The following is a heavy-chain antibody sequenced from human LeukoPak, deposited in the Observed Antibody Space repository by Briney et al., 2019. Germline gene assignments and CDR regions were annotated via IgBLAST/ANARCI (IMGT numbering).Heavy chain of an antibody. Sequence: PSETLSLTCTVSGVSISSGDRYWSWLRQSPGKGLEWIVYIYSTGNTYYNPSLKSRVIISVDTSKNQFSLELNSVTAADTAVYYCARDSYSYGYGGFDYCGQGNLVTVSS. V-gene: IGHV4-30-4*01. CDR1: GVSISSGDRY. D-gene: IGHD5-18*01. J-gene: IGHJ4*02. CDR3: ARDSYSYGYGGFDY. CDR2: IYSTGNT.